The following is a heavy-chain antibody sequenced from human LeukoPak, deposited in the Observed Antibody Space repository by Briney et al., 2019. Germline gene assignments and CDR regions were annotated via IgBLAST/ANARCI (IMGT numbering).Heavy chain of an antibody. CDR1: GGSISSYY. V-gene: IGHV4-4*07. Sequence: KPSETLSLTCTVSGGSISSYYWSWIRQPPGKELEWIGRIYTSGSTNYNPSLKSRVTMSVDTSKNQFSLKLSSVTAADTAVYYCARDVLGYCSSTSCPTRWFDPWGQGTLVTVSS. CDR2: IYTSGST. J-gene: IGHJ5*02. D-gene: IGHD2-2*01. CDR3: ARDVLGYCSSTSCPTRWFDP.